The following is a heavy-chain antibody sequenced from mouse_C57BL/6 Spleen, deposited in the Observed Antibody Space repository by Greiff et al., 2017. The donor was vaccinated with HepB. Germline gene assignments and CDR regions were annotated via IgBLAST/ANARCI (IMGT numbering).Heavy chain of an antibody. CDR2: IDPETGGT. D-gene: IGHD1-1*01. CDR1: GYTFTDYE. Sequence: QVQLQQSGAELVRPGASVTLSCKASGYTFTDYEMHWVKQTPVHGLEWIGAIDPETGGTAYNQKFKGKAILTADKSSSTAYMELRSLTSEDSAVYYCTRKGIGSSFYFDYWGQGTTLTVSS. CDR3: TRKGIGSSFYFDY. V-gene: IGHV1-15*01. J-gene: IGHJ2*01.